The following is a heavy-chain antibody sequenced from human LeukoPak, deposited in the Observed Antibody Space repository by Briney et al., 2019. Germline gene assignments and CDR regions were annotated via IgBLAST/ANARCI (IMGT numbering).Heavy chain of an antibody. J-gene: IGHJ3*02. Sequence: GGSLRLSCAASGFIFSNCDMTWARQAPGKGLEWVSGISGNNDHTYYADSVKGRFTTSRDNSKNTLYLQLNSLRAEDTAVYYCARYGSGSSDAFDIWGQGTMVTVSS. V-gene: IGHV3-23*01. D-gene: IGHD3-10*01. CDR3: ARYGSGSSDAFDI. CDR1: GFIFSNCD. CDR2: ISGNNDHT.